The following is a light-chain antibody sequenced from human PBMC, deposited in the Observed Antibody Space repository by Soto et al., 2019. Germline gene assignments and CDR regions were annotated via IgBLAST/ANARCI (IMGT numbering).Light chain of an antibody. CDR1: QSISTY. J-gene: IGKJ1*01. CDR2: AAS. CDR3: HQTYSTPPP. Sequence: IQMTQSPSSLSASVGDRVTITCRASQSISTYLNWYQQKAGLAPKLLIYAASSLQSAVPSRFSGSGSGTDFTLTITSLQPADFATYYSHQTYSTPPPFGPGTKVDIK. V-gene: IGKV1-39*01.